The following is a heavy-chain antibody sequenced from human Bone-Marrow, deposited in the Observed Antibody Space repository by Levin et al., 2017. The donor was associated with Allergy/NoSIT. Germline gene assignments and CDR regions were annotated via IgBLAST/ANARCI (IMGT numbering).Heavy chain of an antibody. V-gene: IGHV4-59*08. CDR2: IYYSGST. D-gene: IGHD5-18*01. CDR1: GGSISSYY. J-gene: IGHJ3*02. Sequence: PSETLSLTCTVSGGSISSYYWSWIRQPPGKGLEWIGYIYYSGSTNYNPSLKSRVTISVDTSKNQFSLKLSSVTAADTAVYYSAGWEGGNSHGESAFDIRGQGTMVTVSS. CDR3: AGWEGGNSHGESAFDI.